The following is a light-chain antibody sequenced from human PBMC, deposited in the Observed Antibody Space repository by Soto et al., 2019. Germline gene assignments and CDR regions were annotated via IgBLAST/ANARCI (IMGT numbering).Light chain of an antibody. Sequence: QSALTQPASVSGSPGQSITISCTGTSSDVGGYNYVSWYQQHPGKAPKLMIYDVSNRPSGVSDRFSGSKSGNTASLTISGLQADDEADYYCSSCTSSSTHVVFGGGTELTVL. J-gene: IGLJ2*01. CDR3: SSCTSSSTHVV. CDR1: SSDVGGYNY. V-gene: IGLV2-14*01. CDR2: DVS.